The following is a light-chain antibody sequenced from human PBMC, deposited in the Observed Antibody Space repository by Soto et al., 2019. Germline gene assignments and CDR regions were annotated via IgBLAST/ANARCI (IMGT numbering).Light chain of an antibody. CDR2: KVS. CDR1: QSLVYSDGNTY. V-gene: IGKV2-30*01. CDR3: TQATHWPPWT. Sequence: DVVMTQSPLSLPVTLGQPASISCRSSQSLVYSDGNTYLNWFQQRPGQSPRRLIYKVSNRDSGVPDRFSGSGSGTDFTLKISRVEAEDVGVYYCTQATHWPPWTFGQGTKVDIK. J-gene: IGKJ1*01.